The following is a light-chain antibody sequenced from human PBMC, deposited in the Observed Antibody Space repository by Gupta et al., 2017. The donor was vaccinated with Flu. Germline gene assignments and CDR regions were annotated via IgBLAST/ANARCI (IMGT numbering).Light chain of an antibody. Sequence: EIVLTQSPATLSLSPGDRAILSCRASQSVNIYLAWYQQKPGQPPRLLMFDASKRAAGIPDRFSGSGSGTDFTLTISTLEPEDFAVYYGQKRSGLPMYTFGQGTKLE. CDR2: DAS. V-gene: IGKV3-11*01. CDR3: QKRSGLPMYT. J-gene: IGKJ2*01. CDR1: QSVNIY.